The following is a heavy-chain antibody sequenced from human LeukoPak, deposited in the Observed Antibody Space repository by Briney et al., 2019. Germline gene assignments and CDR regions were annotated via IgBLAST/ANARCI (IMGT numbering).Heavy chain of an antibody. D-gene: IGHD5-18*01. V-gene: IGHV3-73*01. CDR1: GFTFSDSA. J-gene: IGHJ3*02. CDR3: TVGGYRYGLDAFDI. CDR2: IRSTANSYAT. Sequence: GGTQRLSCAASGFTFSDSALHWVRQASGKGLEWVGRIRSTANSYATAYDVSVKGRFTISRDDSKDTASLQMNNLKTEDTAVYYCTVGGYRYGLDAFDIWGQGTMVTVSS.